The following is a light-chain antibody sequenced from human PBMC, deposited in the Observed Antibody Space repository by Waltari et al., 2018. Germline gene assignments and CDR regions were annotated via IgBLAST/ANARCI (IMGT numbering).Light chain of an antibody. J-gene: IGKJ1*01. CDR1: QSVSSSY. CDR2: GAS. CDR3: QQYGSSPPWT. V-gene: IGKV3-20*01. Sequence: EIVLTQSPGTLSLSPGERATLSCRASQSVSSSYLAWYQQKPGQAPRLLIYGASSRATGIPDRFSGSGSRTDFTLTISRLEPEEFAVYYCQQYGSSPPWTFGQGTKVEIK.